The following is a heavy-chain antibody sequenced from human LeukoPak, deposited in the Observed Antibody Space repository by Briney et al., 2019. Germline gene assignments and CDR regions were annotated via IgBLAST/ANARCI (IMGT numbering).Heavy chain of an antibody. Sequence: VASVNVSRQSSGGAFSRYAISWVRLAPAQGLEWMGGSVPIFGTANYAQKFEGRVTITADESTSTAYMELSSLRSEDTAVYYCARDLVCGGGSCYSSWDQGTLVIVS. CDR1: GGAFSRYA. D-gene: IGHD2-15*01. CDR3: ARDLVCGGGSCYSS. J-gene: IGHJ5*02. CDR2: SVPIFGTA. V-gene: IGHV1-69*01.